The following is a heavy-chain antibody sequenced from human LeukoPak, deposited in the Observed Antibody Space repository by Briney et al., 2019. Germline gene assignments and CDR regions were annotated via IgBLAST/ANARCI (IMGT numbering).Heavy chain of an antibody. Sequence: GESLKISCKGSGYSFTSYWIGWVRQMPGKGLEWMGVIYPGDSDTRYRSSFQGQVTISADKSINTAYLQWSSLKASDTATYYCARVGSSSGSVDLDYWGQGTLVTVSS. CDR2: IYPGDSDT. V-gene: IGHV5-51*01. CDR3: ARVGSSSGSVDLDY. D-gene: IGHD3-22*01. CDR1: GYSFTSYW. J-gene: IGHJ4*02.